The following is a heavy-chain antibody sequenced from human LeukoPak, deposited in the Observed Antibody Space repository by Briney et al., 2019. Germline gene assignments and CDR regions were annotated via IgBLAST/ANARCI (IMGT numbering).Heavy chain of an antibody. J-gene: IGHJ5*01. Sequence: SQTLSLTCTVSGDSIINYFRSWIRQPPGKGRECIRYNYSSGSTNYNPSLKSRVTISIDPSQNQFSLRLNSVSAADTAVYFCARSPPFDLARSQWFDSWGQGTLVTVSS. D-gene: IGHD3-3*01. CDR2: NYSSGST. CDR1: GDSIINYF. CDR3: ARSPPFDLARSQWFDS. V-gene: IGHV4-59*01.